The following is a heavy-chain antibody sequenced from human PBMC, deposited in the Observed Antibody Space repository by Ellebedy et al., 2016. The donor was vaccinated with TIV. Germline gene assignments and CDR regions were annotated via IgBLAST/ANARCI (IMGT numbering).Heavy chain of an antibody. CDR1: GSTFDAYA. V-gene: IGHV3-9*01. Sequence: PGGSLRPSCAASGSTFDAYAMHWVRQDPGKGLEWVSSTSWNSGIIGDADSVKGRFTISRDNAKNSLYLQMNSLRAEETAFYYCAKDIRRGMGFDYWGQGTLVIVSS. D-gene: IGHD6-13*01. J-gene: IGHJ4*02. CDR3: AKDIRRGMGFDY. CDR2: TSWNSGII.